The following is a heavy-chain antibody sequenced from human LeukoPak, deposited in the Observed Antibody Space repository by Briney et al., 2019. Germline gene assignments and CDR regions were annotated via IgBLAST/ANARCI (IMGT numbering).Heavy chain of an antibody. V-gene: IGHV2-5*02. CDR2: TYWDDDE. D-gene: IGHD5-18*01. Sequence: SGPTLVKPTETLTLTCTFSGFSLTTTGVGVGWIRQPPGKALEWLALTYWDDDERRSPSLNTRLTITKDTSKNQVVLTMSNVDPVDTATYYCAHKRMNGGYHMGFEYWGQGTLVTVSS. CDR1: GFSLTTTGVG. CDR3: AHKRMNGGYHMGFEY. J-gene: IGHJ4*02.